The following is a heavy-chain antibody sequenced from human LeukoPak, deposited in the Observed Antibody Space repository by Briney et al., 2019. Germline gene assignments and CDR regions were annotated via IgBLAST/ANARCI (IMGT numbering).Heavy chain of an antibody. CDR3: AKPRKYSSSWYYFDY. CDR1: GFTFSSYW. D-gene: IGHD6-13*01. Sequence: GGSLRLSCAASGFTFSSYWMSWVRQAPGKGLEWVANIKQDGSEKYYVDSVKGRFTISRDNSKNTLYLQMNSLRAEDTAVYYCAKPRKYSSSWYYFDYWGQGTLVTVSS. V-gene: IGHV3-7*03. CDR2: IKQDGSEK. J-gene: IGHJ4*02.